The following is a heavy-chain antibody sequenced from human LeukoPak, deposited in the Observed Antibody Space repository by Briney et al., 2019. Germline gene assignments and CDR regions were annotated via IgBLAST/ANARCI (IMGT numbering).Heavy chain of an antibody. CDR2: ISYDGSSE. Sequence: GGSLRLSCAASGFTFSSYGMHWVRQAPGKGLEWVALISYDGSSEYYAGSVKGRFAISRDNSKITVYLQMNSLKAEDTAVYYCAKELYNYGDYGAEGLDVGGQGTTVTVS. CDR1: GFTFSSYG. V-gene: IGHV3-30*02. D-gene: IGHD4-17*01. CDR3: AKELYNYGDYGAEGLDV. J-gene: IGHJ6*02.